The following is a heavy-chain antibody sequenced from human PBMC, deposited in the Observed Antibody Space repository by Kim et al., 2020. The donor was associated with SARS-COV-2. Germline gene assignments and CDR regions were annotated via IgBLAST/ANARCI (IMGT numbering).Heavy chain of an antibody. CDR2: INTNTGNP. D-gene: IGHD3-10*01. CDR1: GYTFTSYA. Sequence: ASVKVSCKASGYTFTSYAMNWVRQAPGQGLEWMGWINTNTGNPTYAQGFTGRFVFSLDTSVSTAYLQISSLKAEDTAVYYCARDGSGSYDPKSFDYWGQGTLVTVSS. V-gene: IGHV7-4-1*02. CDR3: ARDGSGSYDPKSFDY. J-gene: IGHJ4*02.